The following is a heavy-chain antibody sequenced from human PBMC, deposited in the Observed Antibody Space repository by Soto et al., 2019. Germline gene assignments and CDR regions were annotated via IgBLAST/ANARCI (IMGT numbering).Heavy chain of an antibody. V-gene: IGHV3-48*01. CDR1: GFTFSTYS. D-gene: IGHD5-12*01. Sequence: EVQLVESGGGLVQPGVSLRLSCAASGFTFSTYSMNWVRQAPGKGLEWISYITKSSRTIYYADSVKDRFTISRDNAKNSLYLQMNSLRAEDTAVYYFTRDHGYGYGMDVWGQGTTVTVSS. J-gene: IGHJ6*02. CDR3: TRDHGYGYGMDV. CDR2: ITKSSRTI.